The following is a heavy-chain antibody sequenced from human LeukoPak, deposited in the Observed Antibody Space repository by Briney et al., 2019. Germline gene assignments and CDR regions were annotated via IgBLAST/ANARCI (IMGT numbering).Heavy chain of an antibody. CDR2: IIPIFGTP. D-gene: IGHD3-22*01. J-gene: IGHJ4*02. Sequence: SVKVSCKASGGTSSSHAISWLRQAPGEGLKWMGGIIPIFGTPSYAQEFWGRATITADESTSTASMELSSLRSEDTAVYYCARASYDSSGYLFDYWGQGTLVTVSS. V-gene: IGHV1-69*13. CDR1: GGTSSSHA. CDR3: ARASYDSSGYLFDY.